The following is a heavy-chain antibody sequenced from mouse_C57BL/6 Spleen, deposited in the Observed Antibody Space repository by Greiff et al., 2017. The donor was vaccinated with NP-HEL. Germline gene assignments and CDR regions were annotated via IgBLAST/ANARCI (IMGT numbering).Heavy chain of an antibody. J-gene: IGHJ2*01. V-gene: IGHV5-6*01. Sequence: EVMLVESGGDLVKPGGSLKLSCAASGFTFSSYGMSWVRQTPDKRLEWVATISSGGSYTYYPDSVKGRFTISRDNAKNTLYLQMSSLKSEDTAMYYCARSSIYYGNYDYWGQGTTLTVSS. CDR1: GFTFSSYG. CDR3: ARSSIYYGNYDY. CDR2: ISSGGSYT. D-gene: IGHD2-1*01.